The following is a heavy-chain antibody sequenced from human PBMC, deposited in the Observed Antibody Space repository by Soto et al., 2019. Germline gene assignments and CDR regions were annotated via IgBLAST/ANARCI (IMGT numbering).Heavy chain of an antibody. J-gene: IGHJ2*01. D-gene: IGHD5-12*01. CDR2: ISGSGGYT. V-gene: IGHV3-23*01. CDR3: FKYSGPPRDLLAVPARRSSDL. CDR1: GFTFFAYA. Sequence: GRSLRHPCAASGFTFFAYAMTWVRQPPGKGLEWVSTISGSGGYTYYADSVKGRVTISRDSSKNTLYLEIQSLRAEDTAIYYFFKYSGPPRDLLAVPARRSSDL.